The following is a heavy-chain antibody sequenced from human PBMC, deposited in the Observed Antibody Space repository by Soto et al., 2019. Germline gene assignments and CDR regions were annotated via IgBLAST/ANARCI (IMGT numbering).Heavy chain of an antibody. J-gene: IGHJ5*02. Sequence: QVQLQESGPGLVKPSPTLSLSCTVSGGSISSGGYYWSWIRQHPGKGMEWIGYIYYSGSTYYNPSHKSRVTIAVDTSKTLFSLKLTSVTAADTAVYYCARTLKSSVWSPNWFDPWGQGTLVTVSS. CDR2: IYYSGST. CDR1: GGSISSGGYY. V-gene: IGHV4-31*03. D-gene: IGHD6-13*01. CDR3: ARTLKSSVWSPNWFDP.